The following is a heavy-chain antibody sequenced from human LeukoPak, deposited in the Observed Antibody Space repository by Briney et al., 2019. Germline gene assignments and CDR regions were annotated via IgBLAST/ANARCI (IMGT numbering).Heavy chain of an antibody. J-gene: IGHJ3*02. Sequence: ASVKVSCKASGYTFTSYYMHWVRQAPGQGLEWMGIINPSGGSTSYAQKFQGRVTMTRDTSTSTVYMELSSLRSEDTAVYYCARVKGGVTARGAFDIWGQGTMVTVSP. CDR3: ARVKGGVTARGAFDI. CDR1: GYTFTSYY. V-gene: IGHV1-46*01. CDR2: INPSGGST. D-gene: IGHD2-21*02.